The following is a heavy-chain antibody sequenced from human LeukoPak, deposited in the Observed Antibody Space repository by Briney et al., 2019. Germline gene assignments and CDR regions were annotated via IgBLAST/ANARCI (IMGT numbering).Heavy chain of an antibody. J-gene: IGHJ3*02. CDR3: ARDRWLGYCSSTSCFHDAFDI. V-gene: IGHV5-51*01. CDR1: GYSFTSYW. D-gene: IGHD2-2*01. Sequence: GESLKISCKGSGYSFTSYWIGWVRQMPGKGLEWMGIIYPGDSDTRYSPSFQGQVTISADKSISTAYLQWSSLKASDTAMYYCARDRWLGYCSSTSCFHDAFDIWGQGTMVTVSS. CDR2: IYPGDSDT.